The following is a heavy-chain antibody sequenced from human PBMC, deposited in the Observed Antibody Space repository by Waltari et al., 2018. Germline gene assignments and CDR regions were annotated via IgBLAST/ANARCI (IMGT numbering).Heavy chain of an antibody. CDR3: ARVAGAPYNWVDP. J-gene: IGHJ5*02. D-gene: IGHD1-26*01. CDR2: T. Sequence: TNYNPSLKSRVTISVDTSKNQFSLKLSSVTAADTAVYYCARVAGAPYNWVDPWGQGTLVTVSS. V-gene: IGHV4-59*01.